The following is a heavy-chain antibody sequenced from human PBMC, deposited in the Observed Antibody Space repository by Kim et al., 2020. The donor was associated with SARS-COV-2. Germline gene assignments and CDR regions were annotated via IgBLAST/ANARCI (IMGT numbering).Heavy chain of an antibody. J-gene: IGHJ4*02. CDR3: WRGGSGSYSY. CDR2: ST. Sequence: STRYAQKFQGRVTLTSDTSTSTVYMELSSLRSEDTAVYYCWRGGSGSYSYWGQGTLVTVSS. V-gene: IGHV1-46*01. D-gene: IGHD1-26*01.